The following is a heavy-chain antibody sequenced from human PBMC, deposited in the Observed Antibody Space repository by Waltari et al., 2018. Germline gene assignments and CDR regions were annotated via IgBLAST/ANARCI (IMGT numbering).Heavy chain of an antibody. CDR3: ARNVLGYSSSYNWCDP. J-gene: IGHJ5*02. V-gene: IGHV4-61*02. Sequence: QVQLQESGPGLVKPSQTMSLTCTVSGGSISSGRYYWSWLRQPAGKGLQWIGRIYASVNTNDNPSLNSRVTISEDTSKNRFSMRLNSVTAADTAVYYCARNVLGYSSSYNWCDPWGQGTLVTVSS. CDR1: GGSISSGRYY. CDR2: IYASVNT. D-gene: IGHD6-6*01.